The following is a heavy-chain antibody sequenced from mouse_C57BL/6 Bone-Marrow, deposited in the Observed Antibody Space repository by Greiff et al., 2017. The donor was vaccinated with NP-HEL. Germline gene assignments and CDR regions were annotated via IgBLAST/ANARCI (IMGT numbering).Heavy chain of an antibody. V-gene: IGHV1-42*01. CDR3: ARSIEGLTWFAY. CDR1: GYSFTGYY. D-gene: IGHD2-4*01. CDR2: INPSTGGT. J-gene: IGHJ3*01. Sequence: EVKLMESGPELVKPGASVKISCKASGYSFTGYYMNWVKQSPEKSLEWIGEINPSTGGTTYNQKFKAKATLTVDKSSSTAYMQLKSLTSEDSAVYYCARSIEGLTWFAYWGQGTLVTVSA.